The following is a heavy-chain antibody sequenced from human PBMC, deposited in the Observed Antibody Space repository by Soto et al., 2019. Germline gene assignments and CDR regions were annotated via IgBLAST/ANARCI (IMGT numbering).Heavy chain of an antibody. J-gene: IGHJ6*02. CDR1: GGTFSSYA. Sequence: QVQLVQSGAEVKKPGSSVKGSCKASGGTFSSYAISWVRQAPGQGLEWMGGIIPIFGTANYAQKFQGRVTITADESTSTAYMELSSLRSEDTAVYYCARQSGYCSGGSCLYYYYYGMDVWGQGTTVTVSS. D-gene: IGHD2-15*01. V-gene: IGHV1-69*01. CDR3: ARQSGYCSGGSCLYYYYYGMDV. CDR2: IIPIFGTA.